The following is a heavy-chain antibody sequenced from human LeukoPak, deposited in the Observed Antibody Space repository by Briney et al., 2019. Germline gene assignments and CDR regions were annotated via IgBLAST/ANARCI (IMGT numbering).Heavy chain of an antibody. CDR1: GFTFSSYA. V-gene: IGHV3-23*01. D-gene: IGHD2-15*01. Sequence: GGSLRLSCAASGFTFSSYAMSWVRQAPGKGLEWVSVIGGSDTSTYYADSVKGRFTISRDNSKNTLYLQMNSLRAEDTAVYYCGKRAYCSHGSCYPVWGQGTLVTVSS. CDR3: GKRAYCSHGSCYPV. J-gene: IGHJ4*02. CDR2: IGGSDTST.